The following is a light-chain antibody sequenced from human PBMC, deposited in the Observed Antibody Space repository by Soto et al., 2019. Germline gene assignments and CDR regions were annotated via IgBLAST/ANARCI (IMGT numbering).Light chain of an antibody. V-gene: IGLV1-47*01. CDR2: RNN. CDR3: AAWDDSLSVVV. Sequence: QSVLTQPPSASGTPGQRVTISCSGSSSNIGSNYVYGYQQLPGTAPKLLIYRNNQRPSGVPDRFSGSKSGTSASLAISGLRSEDEADYYCAAWDDSLSVVVFGGGTKLTVL. CDR1: SSNIGSNY. J-gene: IGLJ2*01.